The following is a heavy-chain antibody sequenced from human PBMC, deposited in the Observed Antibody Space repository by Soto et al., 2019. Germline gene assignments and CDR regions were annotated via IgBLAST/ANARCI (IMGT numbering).Heavy chain of an antibody. CDR2: MFYSGST. CDR3: ARHYGYCNRGHFYHKYWYFDV. D-gene: IGHD2-2*03. V-gene: IGHV4-59*08. Sequence: QVQLQESGPGLVKPSETLALTRTVSGGSFSRNYWSWIRQPPEKGLVLIGNMFYSGSTSHNPSLKNRFTIQMETSKNHFSLNLSSVTAADTAVYHCARHYGYCNRGHFYHKYWYFDVCARGPLVTLSP. J-gene: IGHJ2*01. CDR1: GGSFSRNY.